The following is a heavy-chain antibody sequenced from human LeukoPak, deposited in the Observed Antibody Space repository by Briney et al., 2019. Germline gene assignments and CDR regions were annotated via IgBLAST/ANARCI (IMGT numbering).Heavy chain of an antibody. CDR3: ARDKDGSGSYYGMDV. CDR2: INSDGSST. CDR1: GFTFSSYW. J-gene: IGHJ6*02. Sequence: GGSLRLSCAASGFTFSSYWMHWVRQAPGKGLVLVSRINSDGSSTSYVDSVKGRFTISRDNAKNTLYLQMNSLRAEDTAVYYCARDKDGSGSYYGMDVWGQGTTVTVSS. V-gene: IGHV3-74*01. D-gene: IGHD3-10*01.